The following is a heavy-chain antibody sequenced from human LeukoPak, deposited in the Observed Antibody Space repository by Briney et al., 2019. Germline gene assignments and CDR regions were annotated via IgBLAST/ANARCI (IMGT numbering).Heavy chain of an antibody. CDR3: AKSEPQWFMRDYYYMDV. D-gene: IGHD2-8*02. CDR2: IRYDGSNK. V-gene: IGHV3-30*02. J-gene: IGHJ6*03. Sequence: GGSLRLSCAASGFTFSTNGMHWVRQAPGKGLEWVAFIRYDGSNKYYADSVKGRFTISRDNSKNTLYLQMNSLRAEDTAVYYCAKSEPQWFMRDYYYMDVWGKGTTVTVSS. CDR1: GFTFSTNG.